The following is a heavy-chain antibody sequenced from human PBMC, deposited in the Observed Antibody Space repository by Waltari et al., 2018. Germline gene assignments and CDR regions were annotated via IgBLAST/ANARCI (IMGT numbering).Heavy chain of an antibody. J-gene: IGHJ6*02. CDR1: GFTFTDYY. V-gene: IGHV3-11*01. CDR3: ARVFGYYYGMDV. Sequence: QVQLVESGGGLVKPGGSLRLSCAASGFTFTDYYMSWIRQAPGKGLEWVSYISSSGSTIFYADSVRGRFTTSRDNAKNSLFLQMNSLRAEDTAVYYCARVFGYYYGMDVWGQGTTVTVSS. D-gene: IGHD3-10*01. CDR2: ISSSGSTI.